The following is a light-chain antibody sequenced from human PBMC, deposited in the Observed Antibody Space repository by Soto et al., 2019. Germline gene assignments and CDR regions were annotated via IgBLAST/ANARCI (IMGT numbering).Light chain of an antibody. CDR1: GGYNS. CDR3: CSYTTSSTLDVV. Sequence: QSALTQPASVSGSPGQSITISCVGGYNSVSWYQQHPGKAPKLMIYEVSNRPSGVSNRFSGSKSGNTASLTISGLQAEDEADYYCCSYTTSSTLDVVFGAGTKLTVL. J-gene: IGLJ2*01. CDR2: EVS. V-gene: IGLV2-14*01.